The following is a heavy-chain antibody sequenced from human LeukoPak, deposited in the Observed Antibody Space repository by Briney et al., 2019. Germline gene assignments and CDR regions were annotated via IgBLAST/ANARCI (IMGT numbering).Heavy chain of an antibody. J-gene: IGHJ4*02. CDR1: GFTFSSYD. D-gene: IGHD3-22*01. CDR2: IGTAGDT. Sequence: GGSLRLSCAASGFTFSSYDMHWVRQATGKGLEWVSAIGTAGDTSYPGSVKGRFTISRENAKNSLYLQMNSLRAEDTAVYYCARVRYYYDSSGYYPHPYFDYWGQGTLVTVSS. CDR3: ARVRYYYDSSGYYPHPYFDY. V-gene: IGHV3-13*01.